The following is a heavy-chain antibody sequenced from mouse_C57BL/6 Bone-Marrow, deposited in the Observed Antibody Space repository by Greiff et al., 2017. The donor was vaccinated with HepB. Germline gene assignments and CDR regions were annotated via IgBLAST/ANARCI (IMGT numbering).Heavy chain of an antibody. J-gene: IGHJ4*01. Sequence: VQLQQSGAELAQPGASVKLSCKASGYTFTSYWMHWVKQRPGQGLEWIGYINPSSGYTKYNQKFKDKATLTADKSSSTAYMQLSSLTYEDSAVYYRARGLLLPFQAMDYGGQGTAVTVSS. V-gene: IGHV1-7*01. CDR3: ARGLLLPFQAMDY. D-gene: IGHD2-3*01. CDR1: GYTFTSYW. CDR2: INPSSGYT.